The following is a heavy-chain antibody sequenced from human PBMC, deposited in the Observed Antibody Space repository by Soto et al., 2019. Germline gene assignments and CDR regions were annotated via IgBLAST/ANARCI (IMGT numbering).Heavy chain of an antibody. J-gene: IGHJ6*02. CDR1: GYNFTSYG. Sequence: GASVKVSCKASGYNFTSYGISWVRQASGQGHERMGWISAYNGNTNYAQKLQGRVSMTTDTSTSTAYMELRSLRSDDTAVYYCARGETAMVTGDYYYYCMDFWGQGTTVTVSS. V-gene: IGHV1-18*04. D-gene: IGHD5-18*01. CDR3: ARGETAMVTGDYYYYCMDF. CDR2: ISAYNGNT.